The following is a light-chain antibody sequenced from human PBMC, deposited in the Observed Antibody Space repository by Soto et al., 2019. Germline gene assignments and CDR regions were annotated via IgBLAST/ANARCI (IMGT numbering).Light chain of an antibody. J-gene: IGLJ3*02. Sequence: QSALTQPRSVSGSPGQSVTISCTGTSSDVGGYNYVSWYQQHPGKAPKLMIYDVSKRPSGVPDRFSGSKSGNTASLTISGLQAEDEADYYCCSSAGSDSRVFGGGTKLTVL. CDR3: CSSAGSDSRV. CDR1: SSDVGGYNY. V-gene: IGLV2-11*01. CDR2: DVS.